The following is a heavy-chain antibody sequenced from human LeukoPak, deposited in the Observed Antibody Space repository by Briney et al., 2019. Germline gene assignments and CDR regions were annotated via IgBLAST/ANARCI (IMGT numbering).Heavy chain of an antibody. D-gene: IGHD5-12*01. CDR1: GYSISSGYY. CDR2: IYYSGST. Sequence: PSETLSLTCAVSGYSISSGYYWGWIRQPPGKGLEWIGSIYYSGSTYYNPSVKSRVTISVDTSKNQFSLKLSSVTAADTAVYYYARVATTTNPPQRPFDYWGQGTLVTVSS. V-gene: IGHV4-38-2*01. CDR3: ARVATTTNPPQRPFDY. J-gene: IGHJ4*02.